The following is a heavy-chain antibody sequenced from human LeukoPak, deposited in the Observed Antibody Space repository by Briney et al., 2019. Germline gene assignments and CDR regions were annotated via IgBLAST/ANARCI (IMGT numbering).Heavy chain of an antibody. CDR3: ARTYYDFWSGDYFDY. CDR1: GYSFTSYW. J-gene: IGHJ4*02. V-gene: IGHV5-51*01. D-gene: IGHD3-3*01. Sequence: GESLKISCKGSGYSFTSYWIGWVRQMPGKGLEWMGIIYPGDSDTRYSPSFQGQVTISADKSISTAYLPWSSLKASDTAMYYCARTYYDFWSGDYFDYWGQGTLVTVSS. CDR2: IYPGDSDT.